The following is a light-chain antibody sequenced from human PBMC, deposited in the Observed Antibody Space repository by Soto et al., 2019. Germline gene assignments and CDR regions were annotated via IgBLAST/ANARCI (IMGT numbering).Light chain of an antibody. Sequence: DIQMTQSHSSLSASVGDRVTIXWRASQSISSYLNWYQQKPGKAPKLLIYAASSLESGVPSRFSGSGSGTEFTLTISTLQPDDVATYYCQQYNSYQWTFGQGTKV. V-gene: IGKV1-39*01. J-gene: IGKJ1*01. CDR3: QQYNSYQWT. CDR2: AAS. CDR1: QSISSY.